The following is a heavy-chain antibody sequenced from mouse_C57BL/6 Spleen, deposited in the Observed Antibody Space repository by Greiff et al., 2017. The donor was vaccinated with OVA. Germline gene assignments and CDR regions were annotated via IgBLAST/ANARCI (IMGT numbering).Heavy chain of an antibody. CDR2: IDPENGDT. CDR3: TPSTTVVAEGFAY. Sequence: EVKLMESGAELVRPGASVKLSCTASGFNIKDDYMHWVKQRPEQGLEWIGWIDPENGDTEYASKFQGKATITADTSSNTAYLQLSSLTSEDTAVYYCTPSTTVVAEGFAYWGQGTLVTVSA. D-gene: IGHD1-1*01. CDR1: GFNIKDDY. J-gene: IGHJ3*01. V-gene: IGHV14-4*01.